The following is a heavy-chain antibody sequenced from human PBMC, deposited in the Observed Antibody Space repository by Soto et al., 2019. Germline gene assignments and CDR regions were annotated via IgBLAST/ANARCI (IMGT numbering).Heavy chain of an antibody. D-gene: IGHD6-6*01. Sequence: SVKVSCKASGGTFSSYAISWVRQAPGQGLEWMGGIIPIFGTANYAQKFQGRVTITADESTSTAYMELSSLRSEDTAVYYCARDRIAARLLNYFDYWGQGTLVTVSS. J-gene: IGHJ4*02. CDR3: ARDRIAARLLNYFDY. CDR1: GGTFSSYA. V-gene: IGHV1-69*13. CDR2: IIPIFGTA.